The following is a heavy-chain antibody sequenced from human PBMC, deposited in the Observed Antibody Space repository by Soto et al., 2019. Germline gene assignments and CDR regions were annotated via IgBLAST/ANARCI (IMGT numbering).Heavy chain of an antibody. J-gene: IGHJ3*02. CDR1: GFTFSSYS. D-gene: IGHD3-22*01. CDR3: ARFPYDSDAFDI. V-gene: IGHV3-21*01. Sequence: EVQLVESGGGLVKPGGSLRLSCAASGFTFSSYSMNWVRQAPGKGLEWVSSISSSSSYIYYADSVKGRFTISRDNAKNSLYLQMNSLRAEDTAVYYCARFPYDSDAFDIWGQGTMVTVSS. CDR2: ISSSSSYI.